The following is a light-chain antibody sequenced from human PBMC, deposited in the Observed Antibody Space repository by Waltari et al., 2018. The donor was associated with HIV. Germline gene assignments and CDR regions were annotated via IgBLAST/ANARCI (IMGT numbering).Light chain of an antibody. V-gene: IGKV1-5*03. Sequence: DIQMPQSPSTLSASVGDRVTVTCRASQRISSWLAWYQQKPGKAPNLMIYKASSLESGVPSRFSGSGSGTEFTLTISSLQPDDFATYYCQQYNSYPYTFGQGTKLEIK. CDR2: KAS. CDR1: QRISSW. CDR3: QQYNSYPYT. J-gene: IGKJ2*01.